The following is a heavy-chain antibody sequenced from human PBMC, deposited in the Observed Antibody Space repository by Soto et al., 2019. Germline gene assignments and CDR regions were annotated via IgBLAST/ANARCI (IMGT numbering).Heavy chain of an antibody. CDR3: ARGYHSSGFFDY. Sequence: SETLSLTCTVSGGSISSYYWSWIRQPPGKGLEWIGYIYYSGSTNYNPSLKSRVTISVDTSKNQFSLKLSSVTAADTAVYYCARGYHSSGFFDYWGQGTLVTVSS. CDR1: GGSISSYY. J-gene: IGHJ4*02. CDR2: IYYSGST. D-gene: IGHD6-25*01. V-gene: IGHV4-59*08.